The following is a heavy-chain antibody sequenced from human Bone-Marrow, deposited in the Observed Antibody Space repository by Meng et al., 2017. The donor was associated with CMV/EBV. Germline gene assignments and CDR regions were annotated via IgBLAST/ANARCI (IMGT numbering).Heavy chain of an antibody. V-gene: IGHV1-8*03. Sequence: ASVKVSCKASGYTFTSYDINWVRQATGQGLEWMGWMNPNSGNTGYAQKFQGRVTITRNTSISTAYMELSSLRSDDTAVYYCARVIGWELLLIGSGWFDPWGQGTLVTVSS. CDR1: GYTFTSYD. CDR2: MNPNSGNT. CDR3: ARVIGWELLLIGSGWFDP. D-gene: IGHD1-26*01. J-gene: IGHJ5*02.